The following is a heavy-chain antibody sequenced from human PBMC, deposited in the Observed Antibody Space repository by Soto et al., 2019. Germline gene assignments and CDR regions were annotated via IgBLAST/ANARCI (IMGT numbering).Heavy chain of an antibody. Sequence: GGSLRLSCAASGFTFSSYGMHWFRQAPGKGLEWVAVISYDGSNKYYADSVKGRFTISRDNSKNTLYLQMNSLRAEDTAVYYCAKGITGTTRPCWFDPWGQGTLVTVSS. J-gene: IGHJ5*02. CDR3: AKGITGTTRPCWFDP. CDR2: ISYDGSNK. D-gene: IGHD1-7*01. V-gene: IGHV3-30*18. CDR1: GFTFSSYG.